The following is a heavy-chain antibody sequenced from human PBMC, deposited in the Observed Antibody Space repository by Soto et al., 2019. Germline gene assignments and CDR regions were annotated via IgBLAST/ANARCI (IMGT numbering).Heavy chain of an antibody. CDR3: AAVTGVRYYFDY. CDR1: GYTFTSYG. Sequence: ASVKVSFKASGYTFTSYGISWVRQAPGQGLEWMGWISAYNGNTNYAQKLQGRVTMTTDTSTSTAYMELRSLRSDDTAVYYCAAVTGVRYYFDYWGQGTLVTVSS. J-gene: IGHJ4*02. CDR2: ISAYNGNT. V-gene: IGHV1-18*01. D-gene: IGHD2-21*02.